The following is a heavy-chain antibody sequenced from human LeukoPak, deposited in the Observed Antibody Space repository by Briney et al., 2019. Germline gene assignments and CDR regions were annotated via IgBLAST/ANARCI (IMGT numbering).Heavy chain of an antibody. D-gene: IGHD3-10*01. J-gene: IGHJ4*02. V-gene: IGHV3-7*04. Sequence: GGSLRLSCAASGFTSSNYWMSWVRQAPGKGLEWVANINQDGSEKYSVDSVKGRFTISRDNAKNSLYLQMNSLRAEDTAVYYCARAYYFDSRNYYNPTSSFDYWGQGTLVTVSS. CDR3: ARAYYFDSRNYYNPTSSFDY. CDR2: INQDGSEK. CDR1: GFTSSNYW.